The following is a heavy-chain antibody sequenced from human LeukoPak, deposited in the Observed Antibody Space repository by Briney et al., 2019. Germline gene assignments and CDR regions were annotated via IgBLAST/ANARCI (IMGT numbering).Heavy chain of an antibody. CDR1: GFTFSTHT. V-gene: IGHV3-48*01. CDR3: ARGLYYIDV. J-gene: IGHJ6*03. CDR2: ISGSTSVI. Sequence: PGGSLRLSCAASGFTFSTHTMAWVRQGPGKGLEWVSYISGSTSVIYYADSVKGRFTISRDNAKNSLYLQMNSLRTEDTAIYYCARGLYYIDVWGNGTAVTVS.